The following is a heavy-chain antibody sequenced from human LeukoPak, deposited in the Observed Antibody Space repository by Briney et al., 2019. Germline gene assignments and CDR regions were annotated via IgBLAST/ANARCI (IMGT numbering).Heavy chain of an antibody. CDR2: VYTTGAGST. D-gene: IGHD3-3*01. CDR3: ARGQIYDYWTPVSWKLDL. CDR1: GFSITSGYF. Sequence: SETLSLTCTVSGFSITSGYFWGWIRQPPGKGLEWIGNVYTTGAGSTYHNPSLKSRVTVSSDTSKNQVSLKLNSVTAADTAVYYCARGQIYDYWTPVSWKLDLWGRGTLVTVSS. J-gene: IGHJ2*01. V-gene: IGHV4-38-2*02.